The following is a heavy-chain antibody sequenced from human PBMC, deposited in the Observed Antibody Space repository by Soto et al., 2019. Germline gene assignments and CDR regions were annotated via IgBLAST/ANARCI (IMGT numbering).Heavy chain of an antibody. J-gene: IGHJ4*02. D-gene: IGHD3-16*01. Sequence: PSETLSLTCTVSGGSISSYYWSWIRQPPGKGLEWIGYIYYSGSTYYNPSLKSRVTISVDTSKNQFSLKLSSVTAADTAVYYCARGGGLMHLFDYWGQGTLVTV. CDR3: ARGGGLMHLFDY. V-gene: IGHV4-59*12. CDR2: IYYSGST. CDR1: GGSISSYY.